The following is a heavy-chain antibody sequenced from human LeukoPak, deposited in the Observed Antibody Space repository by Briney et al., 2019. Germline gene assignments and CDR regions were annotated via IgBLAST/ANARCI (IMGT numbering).Heavy chain of an antibody. V-gene: IGHV3-21*06. D-gene: IGHD2-2*01. J-gene: IGHJ4*02. CDR1: GFIFSTYG. CDR2: ISSSSSSYI. Sequence: GGSLRLSCAASGFIFSTYGMHWVRQAPGKGLEWVSSISSSSSSYIYYADSVKGRFTISRDNAKNSLYPQMNSLRAEDTAVYYCAGEPIVTAGIVGYYWGQGTLATVSS. CDR3: AGEPIVTAGIVGYY.